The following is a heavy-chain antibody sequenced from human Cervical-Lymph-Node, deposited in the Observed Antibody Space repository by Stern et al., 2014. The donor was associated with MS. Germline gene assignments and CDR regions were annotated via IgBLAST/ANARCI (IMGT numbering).Heavy chain of an antibody. CDR3: AKAATGTWYNWFDP. J-gene: IGHJ5*02. CDR2: ISWNSGSI. CDR1: GFTFDDYA. D-gene: IGHD1-1*01. Sequence: EVQLVQSGGGLVQPGRSLRLSCAASGFTFDDYAMHWVRQAPGKGLEWVSGISWNSGSIGYADSVKGRFTISRDNAKNSLYLQMNSLRAEDTALYYCAKAATGTWYNWFDPWGQETLVTVSS. V-gene: IGHV3-9*01.